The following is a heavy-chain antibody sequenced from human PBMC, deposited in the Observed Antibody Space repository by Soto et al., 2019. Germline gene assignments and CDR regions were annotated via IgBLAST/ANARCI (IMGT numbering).Heavy chain of an antibody. Sequence: ETLSLTCAVYGGSFSGYYWSWIRQPPGKGLEWIGEINHSGSTNYNPSLKSRVTISVDTSKNQFSLKLSSVTAADTAVYYCARGVPVLRFLEWFNDGMDVWGQGTTVTVSS. CDR3: ARGVPVLRFLEWFNDGMDV. CDR2: INHSGST. CDR1: GGSFSGYY. J-gene: IGHJ6*02. V-gene: IGHV4-34*01. D-gene: IGHD3-3*01.